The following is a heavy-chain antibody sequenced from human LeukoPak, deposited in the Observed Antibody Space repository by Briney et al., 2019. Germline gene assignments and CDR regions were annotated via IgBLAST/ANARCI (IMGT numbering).Heavy chain of an antibody. CDR2: INHSGST. Sequence: SETLSLTCAVYGGSFSGYYWSWIRQPPGKGLEWIGEINHSGSTNYNPSLKSRVTISVDTSKNQFSLKLSSVTAADTAVYYCARADSGWYNYWGQGTLVTVSS. CDR1: GGSFSGYY. CDR3: ARADSGWYNY. J-gene: IGHJ4*02. V-gene: IGHV4-34*01. D-gene: IGHD6-19*01.